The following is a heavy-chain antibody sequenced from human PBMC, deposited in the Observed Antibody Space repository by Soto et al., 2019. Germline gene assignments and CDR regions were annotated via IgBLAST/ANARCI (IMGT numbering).Heavy chain of an antibody. CDR2: INPNSVGT. CDR3: ARLRGIRSSAYYYGMDV. CDR1: GYTFTGYY. J-gene: IGHJ6*02. V-gene: IGHV1-2*02. Sequence: GASVKVCCKASGYTFTGYYMHWVRQAPGQGLEWMGWINPNSVGTNYAQKFQGRVTMTSDTSISTAYMELSRLRSDDTAVYYSARLRGIRSSAYYYGMDVWGQGPTVTVS. D-gene: IGHD6-6*01.